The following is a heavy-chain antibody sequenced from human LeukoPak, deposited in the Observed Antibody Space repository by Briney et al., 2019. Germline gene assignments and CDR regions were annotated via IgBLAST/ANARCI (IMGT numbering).Heavy chain of an antibody. CDR1: GGSISSSSYY. CDR3: ARFGRRHYLNWFDP. Sequence: PSETLSLTCTVSGGSISSSSYYWGWIRQPPGKGLEWIGSIYYSGSTYYNPSLKSRVTISVDTSKNQFSLKLSSVTAADTAVYYCARFGRRHYLNWFDPWGQGTLVTVSS. D-gene: IGHD3-10*01. V-gene: IGHV4-39*07. CDR2: IYYSGST. J-gene: IGHJ5*02.